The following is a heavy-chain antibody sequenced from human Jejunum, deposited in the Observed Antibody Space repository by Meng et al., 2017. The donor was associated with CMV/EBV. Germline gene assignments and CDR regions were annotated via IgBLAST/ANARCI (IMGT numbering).Heavy chain of an antibody. CDR3: ARLEPLAAGGFFDY. V-gene: IGHV3-21*06. CDR2: ISPSGSYK. D-gene: IGHD6-13*01. J-gene: IGHJ4*02. CDR1: GFTFSKYG. Sequence: GFTFSKYGINWVRQSPGAGLEWVSSISPSGSYKYYADSVKGRFTISRDNAKNSVHLDMNSLRAEDTAVYYCARLEPLAAGGFFDYWGQGTPVTVSS.